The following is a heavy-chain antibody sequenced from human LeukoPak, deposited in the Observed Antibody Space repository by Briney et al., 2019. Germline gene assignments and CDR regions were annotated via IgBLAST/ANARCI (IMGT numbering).Heavy chain of an antibody. D-gene: IGHD2-21*02. CDR1: GFTFGDYA. CDR3: TRAHSSCGGDCCTDY. J-gene: IGHJ4*02. V-gene: IGHV3-49*04. Sequence: GGPLRLSCTASGFTFGDYAMSWVRQAPGKGLEWVGFIRSKAYGGTTEYAASVKGRFTISRDDSKSIAYLQMNSLKTEDTAVYYCTRAHSSCGGDCCTDYWGQGTLVTVSS. CDR2: IRSKAYGGTT.